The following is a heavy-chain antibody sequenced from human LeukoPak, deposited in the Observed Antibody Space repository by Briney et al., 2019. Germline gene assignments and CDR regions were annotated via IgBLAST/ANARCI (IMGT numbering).Heavy chain of an antibody. V-gene: IGHV3-7*03. J-gene: IGHJ3*02. CDR1: GFTFSSYW. D-gene: IGHD5-18*01. CDR3: ARDFGIQLPFFAFDI. Sequence: PGGSLRLSCAASGFTFSSYWMSWVRQAPGKGLEWVANIKQDGSEKYYVDSVKGRFTISRDNAKNSLYLQMNSLRAEDTAVYYCARDFGIQLPFFAFDIWGQGTMVTVSS. CDR2: IKQDGSEK.